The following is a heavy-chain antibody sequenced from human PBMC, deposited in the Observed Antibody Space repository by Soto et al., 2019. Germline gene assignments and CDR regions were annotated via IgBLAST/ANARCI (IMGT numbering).Heavy chain of an antibody. CDR1: GFTFSSYG. CDR3: ANEAVTTVFDY. D-gene: IGHD4-17*01. V-gene: IGHV3-30*18. J-gene: IGHJ4*02. Sequence: GGSLRLSCAASGFTFSSYGMHWVRQAPGKGLEWVAVISYGGSNKYYADSVKGRFTISRDNSKNTLYLQMNSLRAEDTAVYYCANEAVTTVFDYWGQGTLVTVSS. CDR2: ISYGGSNK.